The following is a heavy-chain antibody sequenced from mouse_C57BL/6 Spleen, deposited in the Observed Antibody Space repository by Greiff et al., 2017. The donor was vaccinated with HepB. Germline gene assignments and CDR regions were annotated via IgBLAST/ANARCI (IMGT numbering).Heavy chain of an antibody. D-gene: IGHD1-1*01. CDR1: GYTFTSYW. CDR2: IDPSDSET. J-gene: IGHJ2*01. Sequence: QVQLQQPGAELVRPGSSVKLSCKASGYTFTSYWMHWVKQRPIQGLEWIGNIDPSDSETHYNQKFKDKATLTVDKSSSTAYMHLSSLTSEDSAVYYCARTLHYYGSSYDYFDYWGQGTTLTVSS. V-gene: IGHV1-52*01. CDR3: ARTLHYYGSSYDYFDY.